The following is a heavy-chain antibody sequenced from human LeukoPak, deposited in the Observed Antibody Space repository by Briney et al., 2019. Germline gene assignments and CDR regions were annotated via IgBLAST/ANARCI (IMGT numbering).Heavy chain of an antibody. V-gene: IGHV4-59*01. CDR3: ASLGAFDI. Sequence: SETLSLTCTVSGGSISSYYWSWIRQPPGKGLEWIGYINHSGSTNYNPSLESRATISVDSSKDQFSLNLSSVTAADTAVYYCASLGAFDIWGRGTMVTVSS. CDR2: INHSGST. J-gene: IGHJ3*02. CDR1: GGSISSYY.